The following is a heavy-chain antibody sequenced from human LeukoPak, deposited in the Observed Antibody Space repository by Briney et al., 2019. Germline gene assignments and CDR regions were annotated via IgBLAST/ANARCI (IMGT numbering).Heavy chain of an antibody. Sequence: GGSLRLSCAASGCTLSSYEMNWVRQAPGKGLEWVSYISSSGSTIYYAESVKGRFTISRDNAKNSLYLQMNSLRAQDKAVYYCARVDSYSGSYPPSGGQGTLVTVSS. CDR1: GCTLSSYE. CDR3: ARVDSYSGSYPPS. J-gene: IGHJ4*02. V-gene: IGHV3-48*03. D-gene: IGHD1-26*01. CDR2: ISSSGSTI.